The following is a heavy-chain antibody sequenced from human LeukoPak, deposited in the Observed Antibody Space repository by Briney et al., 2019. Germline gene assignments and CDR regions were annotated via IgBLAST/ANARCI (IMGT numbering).Heavy chain of an antibody. V-gene: IGHV1-2*02. CDR3: GRTGLADYYYYFKVG. CDR1: GYTFTGYY. J-gene: IGHJ6*03. D-gene: IGHD3/OR15-3a*01. CDR2: INPNSGGT. Sequence: GASVKVSCKASGYTFTGYYMHWVRQAPGQGLEWMGWINPNSGGTNYAQKFPGRVTMARDTSISTAYMELSRLRSDDTAVYYCGRTGLADYYYYFKVGWNKRTTVIASS.